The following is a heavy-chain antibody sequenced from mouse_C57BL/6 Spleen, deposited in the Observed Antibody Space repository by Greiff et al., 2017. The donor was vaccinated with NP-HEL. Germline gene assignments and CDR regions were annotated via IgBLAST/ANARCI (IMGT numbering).Heavy chain of an antibody. CDR2: INPNNGGT. V-gene: IGHV1-26*01. J-gene: IGHJ4*01. CDR1: GYTFTDYY. CDR3: ARNYYSNYGDAMDY. D-gene: IGHD2-5*01. Sequence: EVQLQQSGPELVKPGASVKISCKASGYTFTDYYVNWVKQSHGKSLEWIGDINPNNGGTSYNQKFKGKATLTVDKSSSTAYMERRSLTSEDSAVYYCARNYYSNYGDAMDYWGQGTSVTVSS.